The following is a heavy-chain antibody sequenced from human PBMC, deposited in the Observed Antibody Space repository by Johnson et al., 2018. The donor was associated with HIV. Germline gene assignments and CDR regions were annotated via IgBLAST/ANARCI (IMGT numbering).Heavy chain of an antibody. CDR1: GFTFSSYW. Sequence: VQLVESGVGLVQPGGSLRLSCAASGFTFSSYWMSWVRQAPGKGLEWVANIKQDGSEKYYVDSMKGRFTISRDNAKNSLYLQMKSLKIEDTAVYYCARGDREIWCGGVSAPGAFDIWGQGTMVTVSS. V-gene: IGHV3-7*03. CDR2: IKQDGSEK. D-gene: IGHD3-16*01. J-gene: IGHJ3*02. CDR3: ARGDREIWCGGVSAPGAFDI.